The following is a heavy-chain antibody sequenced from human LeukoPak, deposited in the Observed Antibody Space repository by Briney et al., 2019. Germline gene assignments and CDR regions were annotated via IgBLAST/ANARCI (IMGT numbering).Heavy chain of an antibody. CDR1: QFIFSHYA. J-gene: IGHJ4*02. V-gene: IGHV3-33*06. CDR3: AKDAQRGFDYSNSLQY. D-gene: IGHD4-11*01. CDR2: IWHDGSSR. Sequence: PGGSLTLSCTASQFIFSHYAMHWVRQAPGKGLEWVAVIWHDGSSRYYGDSVKGRFTISRDNSQNTVYLQMNNLRAEDTAVYFCAKDAQRGFDYSNSLQYWGQGTLVTVSS.